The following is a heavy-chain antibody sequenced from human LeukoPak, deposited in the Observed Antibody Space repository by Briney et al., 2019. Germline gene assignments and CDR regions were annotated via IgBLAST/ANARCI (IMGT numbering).Heavy chain of an antibody. CDR3: ARGPITIFGVVFLYYFDY. CDR1: GGSISSGSYY. CDR2: IYTSGST. Sequence: MPSQTLSLTCTVSGGSISSGSYYWSWIRQPAGKGLEWIGRIYTSGSTNYNPSLKSRVTISVDTSKNQFSLKLSSVTAADTAVYYCARGPITIFGVVFLYYFDYWGQGTLVTVSS. J-gene: IGHJ4*02. D-gene: IGHD3-3*01. V-gene: IGHV4-61*02.